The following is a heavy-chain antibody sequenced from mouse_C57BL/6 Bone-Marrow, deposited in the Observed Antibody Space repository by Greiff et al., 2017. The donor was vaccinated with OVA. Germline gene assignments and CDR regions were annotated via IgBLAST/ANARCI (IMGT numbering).Heavy chain of an antibody. CDR3: ARDPTLGVMDD. CDR2: INYDGSST. Sequence: EVQRVESEGGLVQPGSSMKLSCTASGFTFSDYYMAWVRQVPEKGLEWVANINYDGSSTYYMDSLKSRFTISRDNAKNILDLQMSSLKSDDTATDYCARDPTLGVMDDWGQGTSVTVAS. CDR1: GFTFSDYY. J-gene: IGHJ4*01. V-gene: IGHV5-16*01. D-gene: IGHD2-14*01.